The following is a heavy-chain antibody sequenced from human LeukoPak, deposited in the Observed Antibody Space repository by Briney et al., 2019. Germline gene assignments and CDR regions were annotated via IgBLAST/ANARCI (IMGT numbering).Heavy chain of an antibody. V-gene: IGHV4-34*01. Sequence: SETLSLTCAVYGGSFSGYYWSWIRQPPAKGLEWIGEINHSGSTNYNPSLKSRVTISVDTSKNQFSLKLSSVTAADTAVYYCVRGVDIVATVSFDYWAREPWSPSPQ. CDR1: GGSFSGYY. CDR3: VRGVDIVATVSFDY. D-gene: IGHD5-12*01. J-gene: IGHJ4*02. CDR2: INHSGST.